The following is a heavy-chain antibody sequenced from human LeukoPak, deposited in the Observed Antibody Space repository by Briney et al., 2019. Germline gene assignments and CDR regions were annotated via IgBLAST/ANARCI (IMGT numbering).Heavy chain of an antibody. CDR1: GFKFDDYG. J-gene: IGHJ4*02. V-gene: IGHV3-20*04. CDR2: INWNGAGT. D-gene: IGHD1-26*01. CDR3: AKGRVFSGTYSYFDS. Sequence: GGSLRLSCTASGFKFDDYGMSWVRQAPGKGLEWVSGINWNGAGTGYADSVKGRFAISRDNSKNTLFLQMNSLRAEDTAVYYCAKGRVFSGTYSYFDSWGQGTLVTVSS.